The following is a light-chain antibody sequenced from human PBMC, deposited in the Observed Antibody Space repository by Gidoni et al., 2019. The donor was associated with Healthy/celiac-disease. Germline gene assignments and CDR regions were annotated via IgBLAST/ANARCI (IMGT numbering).Light chain of an antibody. CDR3: SSYTSGSTHVV. CDR1: SSDLGGYNY. J-gene: IGLJ2*01. Sequence: QSALTQPASVFGSPGQLITISCTGTSSDLGGYNYVSWYQQHPGKAPKLMIYDVSNRPSGVSTRFSGSKSGNTASLTISGLQTDDEADYYCSSYTSGSTHVVFGGGTKVTVL. V-gene: IGLV2-14*01. CDR2: DVS.